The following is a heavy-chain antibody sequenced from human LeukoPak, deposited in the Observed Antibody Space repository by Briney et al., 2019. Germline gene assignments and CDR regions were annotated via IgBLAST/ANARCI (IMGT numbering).Heavy chain of an antibody. V-gene: IGHV1-69*05. D-gene: IGHD3-9*01. J-gene: IGHJ4*02. CDR3: ARNPYDILTGYGYYFDY. CDR2: IIPIFGTA. CDR1: GGTFSSYA. Sequence: SVKVSCXASGGTFSSYAISWVRQAPGQGLEWIGRIIPIFGTANYAQKFQGRVTITTDESTSTAYMELSSLRSEDTAVYYCARNPYDILTGYGYYFDYWGQGTLVTVSS.